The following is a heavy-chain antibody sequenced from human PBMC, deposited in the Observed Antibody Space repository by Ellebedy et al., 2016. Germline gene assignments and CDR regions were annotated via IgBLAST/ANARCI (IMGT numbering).Heavy chain of an antibody. D-gene: IGHD6-13*01. J-gene: IGHJ6*02. Sequence: SETLSLXXAVSGGAITDSNWWTWVRQSPGKRLEWIGEMYHSGRSNYSPSLKSRTTISLDKTNNTFSLKMTSVTAADTATYYCARFSTSGWYMDVWGQGTTVTVSS. CDR1: GGAITDSNW. V-gene: IGHV4-4*02. CDR3: ARFSTSGWYMDV. CDR2: MYHSGRS.